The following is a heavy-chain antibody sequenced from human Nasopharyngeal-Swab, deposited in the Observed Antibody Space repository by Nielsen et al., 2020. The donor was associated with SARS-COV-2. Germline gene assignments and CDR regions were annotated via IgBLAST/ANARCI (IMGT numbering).Heavy chain of an antibody. V-gene: IGHV3-33*01. Sequence: GESLKISCAASGFTFSSYGMHWVRQAPGKGLEWVAVIWYDGSNKYYADSVKGRFTISRHNSKNTLYLQMNSLRAEDTAVYYCAREGEVLTPHSLGYWGQGTLVTVSS. J-gene: IGHJ4*02. CDR2: IWYDGSNK. D-gene: IGHD3-16*01. CDR1: GFTFSSYG. CDR3: AREGEVLTPHSLGY.